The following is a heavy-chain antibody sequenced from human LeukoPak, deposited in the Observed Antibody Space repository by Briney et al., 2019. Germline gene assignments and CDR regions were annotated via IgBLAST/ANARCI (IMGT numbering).Heavy chain of an antibody. CDR2: IIPIFGTA. J-gene: IGHJ6*02. CDR1: GGTFSSYA. Sequence: ASVKVSCKASGGTFSSYAISWVRQAPGQGLEWMGGIIPIFGTANYAQKFQGRVTITADESTSTAYMELSSLRSEDTAVYYCARDRDNRGFLEWLSYRDYYYYGMDVWGQGTTVTVSS. V-gene: IGHV1-69*01. D-gene: IGHD3-3*01. CDR3: ARDRDNRGFLEWLSYRDYYYYGMDV.